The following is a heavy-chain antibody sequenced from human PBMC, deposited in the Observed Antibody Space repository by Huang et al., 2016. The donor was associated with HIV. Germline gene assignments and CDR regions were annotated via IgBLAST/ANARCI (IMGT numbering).Heavy chain of an antibody. J-gene: IGHJ4*02. Sequence: EVQLVQSGAEVKKPGESLKISCKGSGFSFTNYWIGWVRQMRGKGLAWRGSIYPGDSDTTYRPSFEGTVTISADKAINTAYLQWSSLKASDGAIYYCARPLLGYSYGYYFDQWGQGTLVTVSS. D-gene: IGHD5-18*01. V-gene: IGHV5-51*03. CDR3: ARPLLGYSYGYYFDQ. CDR2: IYPGDSDT. CDR1: GFSFTNYW.